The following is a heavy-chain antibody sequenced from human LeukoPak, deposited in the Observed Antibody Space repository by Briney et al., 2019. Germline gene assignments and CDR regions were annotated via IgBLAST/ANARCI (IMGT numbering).Heavy chain of an antibody. Sequence: SETLSLTCTVSGGYISSYYWSWIRQPAGKGLEWIGRIYTSGSTNYNPSLKSRVTMSVDTSKNQFSLKLSSVTAADTAVYYCAREEEGYDSSGYYSVFDYWGQGTLVTVSS. CDR1: GGYISSYY. CDR3: AREEEGYDSSGYYSVFDY. CDR2: IYTSGST. J-gene: IGHJ4*02. V-gene: IGHV4-4*07. D-gene: IGHD3-22*01.